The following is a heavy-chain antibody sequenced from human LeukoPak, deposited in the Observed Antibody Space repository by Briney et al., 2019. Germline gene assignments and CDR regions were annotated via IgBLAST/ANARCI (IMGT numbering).Heavy chain of an antibody. CDR3: AKSGGYGLIDY. J-gene: IGHJ4*01. CDR1: GYSISSGYY. V-gene: IGHV4-38-2*02. Sequence: SETLSLTCTVSGYSISSGYYWGWIRQPPGKGLEWIGSIYSSGSTYYNSSLKSRVTISIDTSKNQVSLKMSSVTAADTAVYYCAKSGGYGLIDYWGQGTLVTVSS. D-gene: IGHD6-25*01. CDR2: IYSSGST.